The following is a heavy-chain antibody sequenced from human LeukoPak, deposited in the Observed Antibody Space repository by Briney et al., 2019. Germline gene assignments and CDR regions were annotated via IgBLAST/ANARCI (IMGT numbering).Heavy chain of an antibody. D-gene: IGHD3-3*01. CDR3: AKDGLTVVRFLEWYPYNWFDP. V-gene: IGHV3-30*18. CDR1: GFTFSSYG. J-gene: IGHJ5*02. Sequence: GALRLSCAASGFTFSSYGMHGVRQAPGKGLEWVAVISYDVSNKYYADSVKGRFTIYRDNSKNTLYLQMDSLRAEDTAVYYCAKDGLTVVRFLEWYPYNWFDPWGQGTLVTVSS. CDR2: ISYDVSNK.